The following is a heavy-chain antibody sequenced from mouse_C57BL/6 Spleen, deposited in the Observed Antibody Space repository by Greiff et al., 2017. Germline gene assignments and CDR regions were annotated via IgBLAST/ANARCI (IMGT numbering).Heavy chain of an antibody. V-gene: IGHV14-2*01. CDR3: ARNGYGNYGYWYFDV. Sequence: EVKVEESGAELVKPGASVKLSCTASGFNIKDYYMHWVKQRTEQGLEWIGRIDPEDGETKYAPKFQGKATITADTSSNTAYLQLSSLTSEDTAVYYCARNGYGNYGYWYFDVWGTGTTVTVSS. CDR1: GFNIKDYY. J-gene: IGHJ1*03. D-gene: IGHD2-1*01. CDR2: IDPEDGET.